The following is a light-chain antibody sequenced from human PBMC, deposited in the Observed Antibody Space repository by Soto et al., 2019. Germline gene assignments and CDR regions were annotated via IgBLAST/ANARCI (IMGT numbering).Light chain of an antibody. J-gene: IGKJ5*01. Sequence: ANQVTQSPSSLSASVGDRVTMTCRASQDIRSALAWYQQKSGKPPNLLIYDVSTLEGGVPSRFSGSGSGTEFTLTISSLQPEDFGTYYCQQFNSYSITFGHGTRLEIK. CDR3: QQFNSYSIT. V-gene: IGKV1-13*02. CDR2: DVS. CDR1: QDIRSA.